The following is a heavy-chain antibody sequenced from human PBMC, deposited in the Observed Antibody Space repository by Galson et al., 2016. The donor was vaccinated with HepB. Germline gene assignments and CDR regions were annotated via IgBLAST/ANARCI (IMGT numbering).Heavy chain of an antibody. D-gene: IGHD3-10*01. CDR2: ISGYTGDT. V-gene: IGHV1-18*04. CDR3: ARDRPYNYASGSYSALYYYGMDV. J-gene: IGHJ6*02. Sequence: SVKVSCKASGYTFTNYGISWVRQAPGQGLEWMGWISGYTGDTNYAQKIQGRVTMTTDTSTSTAYMELMSLRSDDTAVYYCARDRPYNYASGSYSALYYYGMDVWGQGTTVTVSS. CDR1: GYTFTNYG.